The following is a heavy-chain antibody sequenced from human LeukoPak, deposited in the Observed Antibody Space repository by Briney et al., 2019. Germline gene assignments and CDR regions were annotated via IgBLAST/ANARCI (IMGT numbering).Heavy chain of an antibody. J-gene: IGHJ4*02. D-gene: IGHD5-18*01. CDR3: ARGGYSCPRY. CDR1: GGSFSGYY. V-gene: IGHV4-34*01. CDR2: INHSGST. Sequence: SETLSLTCAVYGGSFSGYYWSWIRQPPGKGLEWIGEINHSGSTNYNPSLKSRVTISVDTSKNQFSLKLSSVTAADTAVYYCARGGYSCPRYWGQGTLVTVSS.